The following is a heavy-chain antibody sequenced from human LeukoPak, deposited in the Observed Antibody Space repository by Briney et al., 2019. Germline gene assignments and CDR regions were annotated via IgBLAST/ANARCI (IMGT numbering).Heavy chain of an antibody. Sequence: GGSLRLSCAASGFTFSSYSMNWVRQAPGKGLEWVSSISSSSSYIYYADSVKGRFTISRDNAKNSLYLQMNSLRAEDTAVYYCAKDQYDYVRGEFDYWGQGTLVTVSS. V-gene: IGHV3-21*01. D-gene: IGHD3-16*01. CDR2: ISSSSSYI. CDR1: GFTFSSYS. CDR3: AKDQYDYVRGEFDY. J-gene: IGHJ4*02.